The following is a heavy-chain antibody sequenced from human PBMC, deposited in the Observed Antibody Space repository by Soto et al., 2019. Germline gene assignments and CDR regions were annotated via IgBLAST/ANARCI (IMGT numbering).Heavy chain of an antibody. CDR1: GFTFGDYA. J-gene: IGHJ4*02. CDR2: IRSKAYGGTT. D-gene: IGHD3-22*01. CDR3: TSPYDYDSSGYYS. V-gene: IGHV3-49*03. Sequence: GGSLRLSCTASGFTFGDYAMSWFRQAPGKGLEWVGFIRSKAYGGTTEYAASVKGRFTISRDDSKSIAYLQMNNLKTEDTAVYYCTSPYDYDSSGYYSWGQGTLVTVSS.